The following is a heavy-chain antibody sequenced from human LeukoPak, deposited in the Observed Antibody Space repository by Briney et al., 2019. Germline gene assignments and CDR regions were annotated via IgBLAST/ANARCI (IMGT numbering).Heavy chain of an antibody. J-gene: IGHJ4*02. V-gene: IGHV3-23*01. CDR3: AKDRDTAMVSPGGDY. CDR2: ISGSGGSI. D-gene: IGHD5-18*01. Sequence: GGTLRLSCAASGFTFSSYGMSWVRQAPGKGLEWVSAISGSGGSIYYADSVKGRFTISRDNSKNTLYLQMNSLRAEDTAVYYCAKDRDTAMVSPGGDYWGQGTLVTVSS. CDR1: GFTFSSYG.